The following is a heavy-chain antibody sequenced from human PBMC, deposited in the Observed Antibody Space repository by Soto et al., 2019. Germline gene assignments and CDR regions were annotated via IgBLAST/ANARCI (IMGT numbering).Heavy chain of an antibody. Sequence: QVRLPESGPGLVKPSETLSLTCTFPGNSIGSVKYHCVWFGQSPGKGLVCVGSIYSTGRTQYNPPLKSRVTITVDTTSNTFSLQFSSVTVADTAIYYCARRPFRGGNRGVGFDTWGQGTLVTVSA. J-gene: IGHJ5*02. CDR1: GNSIGSVKYH. CDR2: IYSTGRT. D-gene: IGHD2-15*01. V-gene: IGHV4-39*01. CDR3: ARRPFRGGNRGVGFDT.